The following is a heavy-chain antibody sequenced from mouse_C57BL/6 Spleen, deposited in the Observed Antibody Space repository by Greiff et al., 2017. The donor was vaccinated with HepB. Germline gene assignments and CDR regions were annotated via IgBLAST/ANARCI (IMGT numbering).Heavy chain of an antibody. J-gene: IGHJ3*01. V-gene: IGHV7-1*01. CDR1: GFTFSDFY. Sequence: EVMLVESGGGLVQSGRSLRLSCATSGFTFSDFYMEWVRQAPGKGLEWIAASRNKANDYTTEYSASVKGRFIVSRDTSQSILYLQMNALRAEDTAIYYCARDDWFAYWGQGTLVTVSA. CDR2: SRNKANDYTT. CDR3: ARDDWFAY.